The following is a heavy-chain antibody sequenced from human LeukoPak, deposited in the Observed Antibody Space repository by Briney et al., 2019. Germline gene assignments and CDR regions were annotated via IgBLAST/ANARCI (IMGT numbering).Heavy chain of an antibody. CDR1: GLTLSSYE. CDR3: AGGYGYGGWDY. D-gene: IGHD5-18*01. Sequence: AGGSPRLSCAASGLTLSSYEMTWVRQAPGKGLEWVSYISSSGGSIYYADSVKGRFTISRDNAKNSLYLQMNSLRAEDTAVYYCAGGYGYGGWDYWGQGTLVTVSS. J-gene: IGHJ4*02. V-gene: IGHV3-48*03. CDR2: ISSSGGSI.